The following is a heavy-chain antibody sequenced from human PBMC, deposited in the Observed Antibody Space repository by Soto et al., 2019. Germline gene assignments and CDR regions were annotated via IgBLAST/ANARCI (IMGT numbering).Heavy chain of an antibody. J-gene: IGHJ6*02. V-gene: IGHV3-13*05. Sequence: GGSLRLSCAASGFTLRNYEMNWVRQAPGKGLEWISAIGAADDPYYLGSVKGRFTISRENAKNSLYLQMNSLRAEDTAVYYCARAYSGRLPRRADYYFAMDVWGQGTTVTVSS. D-gene: IGHD2-15*01. CDR2: IGAADDP. CDR1: GFTLRNYE. CDR3: ARAYSGRLPRRADYYFAMDV.